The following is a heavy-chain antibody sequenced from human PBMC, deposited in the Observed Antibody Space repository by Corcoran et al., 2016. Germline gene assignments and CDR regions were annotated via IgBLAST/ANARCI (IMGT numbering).Heavy chain of an antibody. CDR1: GGTFSSSA. J-gene: IGHJ4*02. D-gene: IGHD1-26*01. CDR3: AINPGGIVGAQVDY. CDR2: IIPIFGTA. Sequence: QVQLVQSGAEVKKPGSSVKVSCKASGGTFSSSAISWVRQAPGQGLEWMGGIIPIFGTANYAQKFQGRVTITADESTSTAYMELSSLRSEDTAVDYCAINPGGIVGAQVDYWGQGTLVTVSS. V-gene: IGHV1-69*01.